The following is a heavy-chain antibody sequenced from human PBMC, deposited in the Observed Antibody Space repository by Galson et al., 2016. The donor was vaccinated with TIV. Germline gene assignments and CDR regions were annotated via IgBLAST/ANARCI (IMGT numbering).Heavy chain of an antibody. D-gene: IGHD2-15*01. CDR1: GASITDSY. CDR2: MYFPGNI. J-gene: IGHJ4*02. CDR3: AKDWWVTYTDRPFFEF. V-gene: IGHV4-4*07. Sequence: LSLTCTVSGASITDSYWSWIRQPAGKGLEWIGRMYFPGNINYNPSLGSRVSMSADTSNNQFSLELSSVTAADTAVYYCAKDWWVTYTDRPFFEFWGQGIPVTVSS.